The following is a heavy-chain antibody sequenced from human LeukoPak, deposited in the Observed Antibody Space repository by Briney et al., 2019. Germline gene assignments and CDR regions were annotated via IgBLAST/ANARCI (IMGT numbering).Heavy chain of an antibody. CDR3: ARDGGSDSYGSYYFDY. CDR1: GGSISSGGYY. V-gene: IGHV4-31*03. CDR2: IYYSGST. J-gene: IGHJ4*02. D-gene: IGHD5-18*01. Sequence: SQTPSLTCTVSGGSISSGGYYWSWIRQHPGKGLEWIGYIYYSGSTYYNPSLKSRVTISVDTSKNQFSLKLSSVTAADTAVYYCARDGGSDSYGSYYFDYWGQGTLVTVSS.